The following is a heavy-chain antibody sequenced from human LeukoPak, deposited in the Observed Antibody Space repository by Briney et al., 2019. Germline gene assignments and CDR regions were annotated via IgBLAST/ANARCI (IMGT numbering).Heavy chain of an antibody. Sequence: PGGSLRLSCAASGFTFSSYAMSWVRQAPGKGLEWVSAISGSGGSTYYADSVKGRFTISRDNSKNTLYLQMNSLRAEDTAVYYCAKDGRFLERDMGAYCFDYWGQGTLVTVSS. CDR1: GFTFSSYA. CDR3: AKDGRFLERDMGAYCFDY. V-gene: IGHV3-23*01. CDR2: ISGSGGST. J-gene: IGHJ4*02. D-gene: IGHD3-3*01.